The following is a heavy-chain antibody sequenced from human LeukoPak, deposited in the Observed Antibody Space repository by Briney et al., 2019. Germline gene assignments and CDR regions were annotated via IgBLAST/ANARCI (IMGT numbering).Heavy chain of an antibody. J-gene: IGHJ4*02. CDR1: GYIFIGYY. CDR2: IDPKSGGT. D-gene: IGHD6-19*01. CDR3: VRDMDRGQWLVRPYN. V-gene: IGHV1-2*02. Sequence: ASVKVSCKTTGYIFIGYYMHWVRQAPGQGLEWMGWIDPKSGGTKYAQKFQGRVTMTRDMSISTAYMDLRRLKSVDTAVYYCVRDMDRGQWLVRPYNWGQGTLVTVSS.